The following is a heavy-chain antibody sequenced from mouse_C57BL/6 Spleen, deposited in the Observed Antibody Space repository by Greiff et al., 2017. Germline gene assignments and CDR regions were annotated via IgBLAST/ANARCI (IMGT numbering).Heavy chain of an antibody. CDR2: ISSGSSTI. J-gene: IGHJ3*01. D-gene: IGHD2-5*01. V-gene: IGHV5-17*01. CDR1: GFTFSDYG. Sequence: EVHLVESGGGLVKPGGSLKLSCAASGFTFSDYGMHWVRQAPEKGLEWVAYISSGSSTIYYADTVKGRFTISRDNAKNTLFLQMTSLRSEDTAMYYCAREAYYSKEFAYWGQGTLVTVSA. CDR3: AREAYYSKEFAY.